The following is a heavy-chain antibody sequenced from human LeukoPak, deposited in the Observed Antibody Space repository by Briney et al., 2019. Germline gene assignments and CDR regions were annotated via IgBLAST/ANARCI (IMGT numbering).Heavy chain of an antibody. V-gene: IGHV3-33*08. CDR3: ARGSWRLRSWDYFDY. CDR1: GFTFSSYE. J-gene: IGHJ4*02. Sequence: PGGSLRLSCAASGFTFSSYEMNWVRQAPGKGLEWVAVIWYDGSNKYYADSVKGRFTISRDNSKNTLYLQMNSLRAEDTAVYYCARGSWRLRSWDYFDYWGQGTLVTVSS. CDR2: IWYDGSNK. D-gene: IGHD6-25*01.